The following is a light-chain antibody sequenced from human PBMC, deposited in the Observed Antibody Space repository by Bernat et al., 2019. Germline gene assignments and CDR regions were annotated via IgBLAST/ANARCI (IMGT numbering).Light chain of an antibody. CDR2: WAS. CDR3: QKYYSTQDT. CDR1: QSVLYSSNNKNY. J-gene: IGKJ2*01. V-gene: IGKV4-1*01. Sequence: DIVMTQSPDSLAVSLGERATINCKSSQSVLYSSNNKNYLAWYQQKPGQPPKLPIYWASTRESGVPDRFSGSGSGTDFTLTISSLQAEDVAVYYCQKYYSTQDTFGQGTKLEIK.